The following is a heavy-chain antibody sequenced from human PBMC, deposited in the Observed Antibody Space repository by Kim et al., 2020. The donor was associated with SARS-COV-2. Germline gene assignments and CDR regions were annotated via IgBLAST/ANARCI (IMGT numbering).Heavy chain of an antibody. D-gene: IGHD5-12*01. CDR3: AKTGGGGYGLSYYYYCMDA. V-gene: IGHV3-33*06. CDR2: IWYDGSNK. J-gene: IGHJ6*02. CDR1: GFTFSSYG. Sequence: GGSLRLSCAASGFTFSSYGMHWVRQAPGKGLEWVAVIWYDGSNKYYADSVKGRFTISRDNSKNTLYLQMNSLRAEDTAVYYCAKTGGGGYGLSYYYYCMDAWGQRTTVTLSS.